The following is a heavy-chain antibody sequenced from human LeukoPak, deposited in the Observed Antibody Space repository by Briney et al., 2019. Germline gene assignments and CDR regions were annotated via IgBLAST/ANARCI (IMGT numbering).Heavy chain of an antibody. CDR2: ITDAVDST. CDR3: AKEIFSGLLYIDY. Sequence: GGSLRLSCAASGFTFSSSSISWVRQAPGKGLEWVSAITDAVDSTHYADSVKGRFTISSDNSKNTVYLQMNSLRPEDMAVYYCAKEIFSGLLYIDYWGQGTLVTVSS. V-gene: IGHV3-23*01. D-gene: IGHD5-12*01. CDR1: GFTFSSSS. J-gene: IGHJ4*02.